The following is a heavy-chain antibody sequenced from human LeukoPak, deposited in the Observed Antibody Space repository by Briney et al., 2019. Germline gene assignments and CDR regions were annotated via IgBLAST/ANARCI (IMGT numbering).Heavy chain of an antibody. Sequence: GGSLRLSCAASGFTFSSYGMHWVRQAPGEGLVWVAVIWYDGSNKYYADSVKGRFTISRDNAKNSLYLQMNSLRAEDTAVYYCARGLDYWGQGTLVTVSS. V-gene: IGHV3-33*01. CDR2: IWYDGSNK. CDR3: ARGLDY. J-gene: IGHJ4*02. CDR1: GFTFSSYG.